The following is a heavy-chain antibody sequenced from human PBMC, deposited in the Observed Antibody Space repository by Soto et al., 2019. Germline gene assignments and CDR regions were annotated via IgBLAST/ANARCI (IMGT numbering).Heavy chain of an antibody. V-gene: IGHV1-46*03. CDR3: SSTLPPGYRRVNWFDP. D-gene: IGHD6-13*01. J-gene: IGHJ5*02. CDR2: INPSGDRT. Sequence: ASVKVSCKASGYTFTSYYMHWVRQAPGQGLEWKGIINPSGDRTSYAQKFNGRVTMTRDTSTSTVYMELSSLRSEDTVVYYCSSTLPPGYRRVNWFDPWGQGTLVTVSS. CDR1: GYTFTSYY.